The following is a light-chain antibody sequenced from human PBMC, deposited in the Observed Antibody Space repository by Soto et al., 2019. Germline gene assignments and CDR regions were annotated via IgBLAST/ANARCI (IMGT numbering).Light chain of an antibody. CDR1: QTVSGS. J-gene: IGKJ1*01. V-gene: IGKV1-5*01. CDR3: QHYISYSWT. CDR2: DDS. Sequence: DIQMRQSPSTLSASVGDSVTITCRASQTVSGSLAWFQHKPGKAPKLLIYDDSTLESGVPSRFSGSGSGTEFTLTISRLQPDDCATYYCQHYISYSWTFGQGTTVEIK.